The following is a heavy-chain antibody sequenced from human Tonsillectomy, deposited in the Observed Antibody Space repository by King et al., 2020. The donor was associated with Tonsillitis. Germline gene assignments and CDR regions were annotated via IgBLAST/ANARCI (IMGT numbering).Heavy chain of an antibody. J-gene: IGHJ5*02. CDR1: GYTFTGYY. V-gene: IGHV1-2*02. CDR3: ARDLGPYCTNGVCSPYNWFDP. D-gene: IGHD2-8*01. Sequence: VQLVESGAEVKKPGASVKVSCKASGYTFTGYYMHWVRQAPGQGLEWMGWINPNSGGTNYAQKFQGRVTMTRDTSISTAYMELSRLRSDDTAVYYCARDLGPYCTNGVCSPYNWFDPWGEGTLVTVSS. CDR2: INPNSGGT.